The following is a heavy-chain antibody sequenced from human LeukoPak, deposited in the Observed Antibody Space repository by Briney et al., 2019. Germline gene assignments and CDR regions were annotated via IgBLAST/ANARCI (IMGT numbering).Heavy chain of an antibody. CDR2: IYSGGST. V-gene: IGHV3-66*01. CDR1: GFTVSSNY. J-gene: IGHJ4*02. CDR3: ARVGSGSYYNPLDY. Sequence: GGSLRLSCAASGFTVSSNYMTWVRQAPGKGLEWVSVIYSGGSTYYADSVKGRFTISRDNSKNTLYLQMVSLRGEDTAVYYCARVGSGSYYNPLDYWGQGTLVTVSS. D-gene: IGHD3-10*01.